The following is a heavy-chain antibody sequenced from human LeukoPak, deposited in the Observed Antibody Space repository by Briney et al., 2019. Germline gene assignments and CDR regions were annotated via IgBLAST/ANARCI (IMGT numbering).Heavy chain of an antibody. V-gene: IGHV3-74*01. D-gene: IGHD4-17*01. Sequence: GGSLRLSCAASGFSFSKYWVHWVRQGPGKGLAYVSGIRGDGRFTSYADSVRGRFTISRDNSKNTLYLQMNSLRADDTAIYYCAKGTEPSDYGAHLDYWGQGTLVTVSS. CDR3: AKGTEPSDYGAHLDY. CDR1: GFSFSKYW. CDR2: IRGDGRFT. J-gene: IGHJ4*02.